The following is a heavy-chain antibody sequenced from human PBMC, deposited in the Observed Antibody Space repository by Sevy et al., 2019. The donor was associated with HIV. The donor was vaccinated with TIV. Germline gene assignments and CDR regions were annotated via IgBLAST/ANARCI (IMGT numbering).Heavy chain of an antibody. CDR2: IYYTGTT. CDR1: GGSISSGVYY. Sequence: SETLSLTCTVSGGSISSGVYYWSWIRQPPGKALEWIGYIYYTGTTHYNPSLKSRVTISIDTSKNQVSLRLSSVTAADTAFYYCARGGLTTFDYWGQGTLVTVSS. J-gene: IGHJ4*02. V-gene: IGHV4-61*08. CDR3: ARGGLTTFDY. D-gene: IGHD4-4*01.